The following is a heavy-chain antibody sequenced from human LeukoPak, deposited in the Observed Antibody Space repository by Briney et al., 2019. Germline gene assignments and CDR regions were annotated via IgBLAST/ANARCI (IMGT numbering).Heavy chain of an antibody. CDR1: ESHFTSYW. CDR2: IYPGESDT. CDR3: ARPQMGGSFFY. D-gene: IGHD1-26*01. V-gene: IGHV5-51*01. J-gene: IGHJ4*02. Sequence: GESLQISCQGSESHFTSYWIGWVRPVPGKGLAWMGIIYPGESDTRYSPSFQGKVTISADKSISTASLQWSSLKASDSAMYYCARPQMGGSFFYWGQGTLVTVSS.